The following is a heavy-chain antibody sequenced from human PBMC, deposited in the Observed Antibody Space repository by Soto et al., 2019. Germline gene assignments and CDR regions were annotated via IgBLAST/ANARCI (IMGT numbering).Heavy chain of an antibody. Sequence: GGSLRLSCAASGFTVSTNYMSWVRQSPGKGLEWVSVIYTGGSTYYADSVKGRFTISRDNSKNRLFLQMNSLRAEDTAIYYCAKCMGSSWIGVIDNWGQGTLVTVSS. CDR3: AKCMGSSWIGVIDN. J-gene: IGHJ4*02. D-gene: IGHD6-13*01. CDR2: IYTGGST. CDR1: GFTVSTNY. V-gene: IGHV3-53*01.